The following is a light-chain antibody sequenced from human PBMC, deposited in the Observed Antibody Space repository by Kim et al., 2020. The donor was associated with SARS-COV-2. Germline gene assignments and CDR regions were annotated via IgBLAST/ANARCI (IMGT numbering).Light chain of an antibody. V-gene: IGLV3-1*01. CDR3: QAWDSSTWV. J-gene: IGLJ2*01. Sequence: VYPRQKASVTCSGEKMGNENACGDQQKPGQSTELVIYQDSKRPSGIPERFSGCNSGNTDTLKISGTQAMEEADYYCQAWDSSTWVFGGGTQLTVL. CDR2: QDS. CDR1: KMGNEN.